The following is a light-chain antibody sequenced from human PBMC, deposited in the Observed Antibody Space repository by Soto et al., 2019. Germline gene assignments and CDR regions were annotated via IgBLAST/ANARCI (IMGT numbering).Light chain of an antibody. CDR2: DAS. Sequence: DIQMTQSPSTLSASVGDRVTVTCRASQSVGTWLAWYQQKPGRAPNLLIYDASTLASAVPSRFSGSGSGTEFTPAISSLQSDDFATYYCQHYNSFSPWALGQGTKVEIK. V-gene: IGKV1-5*01. CDR3: QHYNSFSPWA. J-gene: IGKJ1*01. CDR1: QSVGTW.